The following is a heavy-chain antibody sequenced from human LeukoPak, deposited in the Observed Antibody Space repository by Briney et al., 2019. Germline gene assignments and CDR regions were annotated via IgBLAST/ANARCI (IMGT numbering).Heavy chain of an antibody. J-gene: IGHJ4*02. V-gene: IGHV3-30*18. CDR3: AKLIATAGQYFDY. Sequence: AGGSLRLSCAASGFTFSSYGMHWVRQAPGKGLEWVAVISYDGSNKYYADSVKGRFTISRDNSKNTLYLQMDSLRAEDTAVYYCAKLIATAGQYFDYWGQGTLVTVSS. CDR2: ISYDGSNK. D-gene: IGHD6-13*01. CDR1: GFTFSSYG.